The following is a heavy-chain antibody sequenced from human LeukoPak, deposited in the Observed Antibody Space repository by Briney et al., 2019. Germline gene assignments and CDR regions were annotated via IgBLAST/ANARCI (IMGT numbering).Heavy chain of an antibody. CDR3: ANEIRPNDY. V-gene: IGHV3-23*01. CDR2: ISISGDTT. D-gene: IGHD4-17*01. CDR1: GFTFSSHA. Sequence: GGSLRLSCGASGFTFSSHAMTWVRQAPGKGLEWVSAISISGDTTYYADAVKGRFTISRDNSKNTVYLQMNSLRAEGTAVYYCANEIRPNDYWGQGTLVTVSS. J-gene: IGHJ4*02.